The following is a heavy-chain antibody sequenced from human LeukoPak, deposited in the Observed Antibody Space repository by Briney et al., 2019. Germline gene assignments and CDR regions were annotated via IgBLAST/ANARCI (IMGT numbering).Heavy chain of an antibody. CDR1: GFTFSSYA. CDR3: AKARGDVLPGCYFEAFET. CDR2: ISWNSGRI. V-gene: IGHV3-9*01. D-gene: IGHD3-9*01. Sequence: GGSLRLSCAASGFTFSSYAMHWVRQAPGKGLEWVSGISWNSGRIGYADSVKGRLTIFKDNDKNSLYLQMNSLRAEDTALYYCAKARGDVLPGCYFEAFETWGQGTMVTVSS. J-gene: IGHJ3*02.